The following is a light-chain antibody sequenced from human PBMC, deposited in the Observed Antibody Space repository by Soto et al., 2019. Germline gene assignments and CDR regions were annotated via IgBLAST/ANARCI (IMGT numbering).Light chain of an antibody. Sequence: DIVMTQSPDSLAVSLGERSTMEWKWSLMVLYKSNNKNHLAWYQHKPGQPPKLLIYWASTRESGVPDRFSGSGSGTDFTLTISSLQAEDVAVYYCQQYFSAPLTFGGGTKVDIK. CDR1: LMVLYKSNNKNH. CDR2: WAS. V-gene: IGKV4-1*01. CDR3: QQYFSAPLT. J-gene: IGKJ4*01.